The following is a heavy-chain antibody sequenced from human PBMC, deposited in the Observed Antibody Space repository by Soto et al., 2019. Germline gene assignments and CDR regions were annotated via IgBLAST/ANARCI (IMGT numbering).Heavy chain of an antibody. V-gene: IGHV3-7*01. J-gene: IGHJ5*02. CDR3: ARDHYGGGGYGSGGGNWFDP. D-gene: IGHD6-19*01. CDR1: GFTFSSYW. CDR2: IKQDGSEK. Sequence: GGSLRLSCAASGFTFSSYWMSWVRQAPGKGLEWVANIKQDGSEKYYVDSVKGRFTISRDNAKNSLYLQMNSLRAEDTAVYYCARDHYGGGGYGSGGGNWFDPWGQGTLVTVSS.